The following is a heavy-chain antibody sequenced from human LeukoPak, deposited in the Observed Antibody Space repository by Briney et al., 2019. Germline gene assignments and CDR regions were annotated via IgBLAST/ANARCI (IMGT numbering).Heavy chain of an antibody. CDR2: IFPGDSDS. J-gene: IGHJ4*02. D-gene: IGHD3-10*01. Sequence: GESLKISCKGSGYSFTSYWIAWVRQMPGKGLEWMGFIFPGDSDSRYSPSFYGQVSFSVNRSSSTANLQWSSLQASDTAIYYCVRASENPTMGYYFDHWGQGTLVTVSS. V-gene: IGHV5-51*01. CDR1: GYSFTSYW. CDR3: VRASENPTMGYYFDH.